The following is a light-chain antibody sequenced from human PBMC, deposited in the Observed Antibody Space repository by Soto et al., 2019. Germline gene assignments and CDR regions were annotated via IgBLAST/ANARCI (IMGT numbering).Light chain of an antibody. V-gene: IGKV3-20*01. Sequence: EIVLTQSPDTLSLSPGERATLSCRASQSVRNNYLAWYQQKPGQAPRFLIYDASSRATGIPDRFSGSGSGTDFTLTISRLEPEDFAVYYCQQYGRSPLNFGGGTKVEIK. CDR2: DAS. CDR1: QSVRNNY. CDR3: QQYGRSPLN. J-gene: IGKJ4*01.